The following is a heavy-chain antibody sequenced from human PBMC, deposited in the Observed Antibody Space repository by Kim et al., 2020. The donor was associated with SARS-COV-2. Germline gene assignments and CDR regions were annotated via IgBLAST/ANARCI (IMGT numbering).Heavy chain of an antibody. CDR2: INVYNGKT. CDR1: GYTHSSYG. J-gene: IGHJ6*02. Sequence: ASVKVSCESSGYTHSSYGVSWVRQAPGQGLEWLGWINVYNGKTKYAKKVQGRVTMTTDRSTSTAYMELRSLRSDDTAVYYCATGAIKIYHTPGSAPVFHLMDAWGQGTTVTVSS. V-gene: IGHV1-18*01. CDR3: ATGAIKIYHTPGSAPVFHLMDA. D-gene: IGHD3-10*01.